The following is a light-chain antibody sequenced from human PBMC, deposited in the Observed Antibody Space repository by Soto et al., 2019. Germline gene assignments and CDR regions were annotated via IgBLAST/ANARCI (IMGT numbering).Light chain of an antibody. Sequence: EIVMTQSPATLSVSPGETATLSCRASQSVSYNLAWYQQKPGQGPRLLIYGAFTRATGIPARFTGSGSGTEVTLTISSLQSEDVAVYYCQQYKNWPPLTFGGGTKVEIK. CDR3: QQYKNWPPLT. J-gene: IGKJ4*01. CDR2: GAF. V-gene: IGKV3-15*01. CDR1: QSVSYN.